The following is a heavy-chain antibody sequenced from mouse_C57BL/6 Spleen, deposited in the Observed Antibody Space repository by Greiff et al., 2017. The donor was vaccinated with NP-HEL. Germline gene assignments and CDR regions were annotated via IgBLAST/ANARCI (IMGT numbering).Heavy chain of an antibody. Sequence: QVQLQQSGAELVRPGASVKLSCKASGYTFTDYYINWVKQRPGRGLEWIARIYPGSGNTDFNEKFKGKATLTAEKSSSTAYMQLSSLTSEDSAVYFCARGVLYGLYAMDYWGQGTSVTVSS. D-gene: IGHD1-1*01. CDR1: GYTFTDYY. CDR2: IYPGSGNT. CDR3: ARGVLYGLYAMDY. V-gene: IGHV1-76*01. J-gene: IGHJ4*01.